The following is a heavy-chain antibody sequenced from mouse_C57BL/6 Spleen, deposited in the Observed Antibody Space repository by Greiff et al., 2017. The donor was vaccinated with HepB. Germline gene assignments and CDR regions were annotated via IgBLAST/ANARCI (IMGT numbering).Heavy chain of an antibody. CDR1: GYTFTSYW. Sequence: QVQLKQPGAELVKPGASVKLSCKASGYTFTSYWMHWVKQRPGQGLEWIGMIHPNSGSTNYNEKFKSKATLTVDKSSSTAYMQLSSLTSEDSAVYYCARGPNGYYAMDYWGQGTSVTVSS. CDR3: ARGPNGYYAMDY. V-gene: IGHV1-64*01. CDR2: IHPNSGST. J-gene: IGHJ4*01.